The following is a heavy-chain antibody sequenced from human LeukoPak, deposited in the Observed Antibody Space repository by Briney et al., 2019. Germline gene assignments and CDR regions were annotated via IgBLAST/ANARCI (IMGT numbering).Heavy chain of an antibody. CDR3: ARVLVPIENFVWLLPESYFDY. V-gene: IGHV4-59*01. CDR2: SGST. Sequence: SETLSLTCTVSGGSISSYYWTWIRQSPGKGLEWIGYSGSTNYNPALKSRVTISVDTSKNQFSLKLSSVTAADTAVYYCARVLVPIENFVWLLPESYFDYWGQGTLVTVSS. D-gene: IGHD3-9*01. J-gene: IGHJ4*02. CDR1: GGSISSYY.